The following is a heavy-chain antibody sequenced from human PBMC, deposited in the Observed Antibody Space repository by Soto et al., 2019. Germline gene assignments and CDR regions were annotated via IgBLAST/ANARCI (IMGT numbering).Heavy chain of an antibody. CDR3: AKGGYNYGFLFDC. Sequence: GGSQRLSCTASGFTFSTYAMSWVRQDPGKGLEWVSTIDNSGGITYYADSVKGRFTISRDNSKNTLYLQMNSLRAEDTAVYYCAKGGYNYGFLFDCWGQGTLVTVSS. D-gene: IGHD5-18*01. J-gene: IGHJ4*02. V-gene: IGHV3-23*05. CDR2: IDNSGGIT. CDR1: GFTFSTYA.